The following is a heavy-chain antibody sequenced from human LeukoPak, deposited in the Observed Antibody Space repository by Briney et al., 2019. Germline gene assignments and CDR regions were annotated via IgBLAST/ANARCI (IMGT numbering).Heavy chain of an antibody. V-gene: IGHV4-4*09. CDR2: IYTSGST. CDR3: ARHRSLYYMDV. Sequence: SETLSLTCTVSGGSISSYYWSWIRQPPGKGLEWIGYIYTSGSTNYNPSLKSRVTISVDTSKNQFSLKLSSVTAAHTAVYYCARHRSLYYMDVWGKGTTVTVSS. CDR1: GGSISSYY. J-gene: IGHJ6*03.